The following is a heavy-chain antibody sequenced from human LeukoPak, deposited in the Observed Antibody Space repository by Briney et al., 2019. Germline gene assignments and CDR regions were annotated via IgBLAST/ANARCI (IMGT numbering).Heavy chain of an antibody. J-gene: IGHJ4*02. CDR2: IYYSGST. D-gene: IGHD3-22*01. V-gene: IGHV4-59*01. Sequence: SETLSLTCTVSGGSINNYYWSWIRQPPGKGLEWIGYIYYSGSTNYNPSLKSRVTISVDTSKNQFSLKLSSVTPADTAIYYCARTAEASSGYSYWGQGTLVTVSS. CDR1: GGSINNYY. CDR3: ARTAEASSGYSY.